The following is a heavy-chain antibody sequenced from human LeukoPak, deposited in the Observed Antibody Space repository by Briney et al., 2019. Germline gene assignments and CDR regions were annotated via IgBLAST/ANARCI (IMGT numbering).Heavy chain of an antibody. J-gene: IGHJ4*02. CDR2: IKQNGSEK. CDR3: AREPFVRGVIISGTAFDY. Sequence: GGPLRLSCAASGFTFSSYWMSWVRQAPGKGLEWVANIKQNGSEKYYVDSVKSPFTISRDNAKNSLYLQMNSLRAEDTAVYYCAREPFVRGVIISGTAFDYWGQGTLVTVSS. CDR1: GFTFSSYW. D-gene: IGHD3-10*01. V-gene: IGHV3-7*01.